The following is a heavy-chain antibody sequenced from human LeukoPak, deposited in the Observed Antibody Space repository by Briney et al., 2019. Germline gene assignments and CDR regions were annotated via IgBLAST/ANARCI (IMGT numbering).Heavy chain of an antibody. Sequence: GGSLRLSCAASGFTFSSYSMNWVRQAPGKGLEWVSSISSSSSYIYYADSVKGRFTISRDNAKNSLYLQMNSLRAEDTAVYYCARDSNIARFFIWGQGTLVTVSS. CDR2: ISSSSSYI. CDR1: GFTFSSYS. D-gene: IGHD3-3*01. V-gene: IGHV3-21*01. CDR3: ARDSNIARFFI. J-gene: IGHJ4*02.